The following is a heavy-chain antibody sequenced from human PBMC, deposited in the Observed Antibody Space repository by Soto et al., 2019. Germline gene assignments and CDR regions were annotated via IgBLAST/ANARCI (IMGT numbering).Heavy chain of an antibody. Sequence: QVQLQESGPGLVKPSQTLSLTCTVSGDSISSAGYYWHWIRQHPARGLEWIGYLYHSGSTYYNPSLKSRVTISADTSKNQFSLKLSSLTAADTAVYYCARGPDSSHWYFDLWGRGTLVTVSS. V-gene: IGHV4-31*03. CDR1: GDSISSAGYY. CDR3: ARGPDSSHWYFDL. CDR2: LYHSGST. J-gene: IGHJ2*01. D-gene: IGHD3-3*01.